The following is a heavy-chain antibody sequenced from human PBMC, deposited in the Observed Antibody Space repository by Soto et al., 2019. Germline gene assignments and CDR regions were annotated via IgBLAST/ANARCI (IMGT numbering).Heavy chain of an antibody. D-gene: IGHD3-9*01. CDR3: ANKQYFDWLSVESDAFDI. V-gene: IGHV3-23*01. Sequence: GGSLRLSCAASGFTFSSYAMTWVRQAPVKGLEWVSVVSGSGGSTYYADSVKGRFTISRDNSKNTLYLQMNSLRAEDTAVYYCANKQYFDWLSVESDAFDIWGQGTMVTVSS. CDR2: VSGSGGST. CDR1: GFTFSSYA. J-gene: IGHJ3*02.